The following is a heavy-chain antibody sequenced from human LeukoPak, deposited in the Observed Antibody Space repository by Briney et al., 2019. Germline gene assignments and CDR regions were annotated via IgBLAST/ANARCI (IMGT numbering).Heavy chain of an antibody. CDR3: AKGVSGWPYYFDY. CDR2: ISSSSSTI. J-gene: IGHJ4*02. Sequence: GGSLRLSCAASGFTFSSYSMNWVRQAPGKGLEWVSYISSSSSTIYYADSVKGRFTISRDNAKNSLYLQMNSLRAEDTAVYYCAKGVSGWPYYFDYWGRGTLVTVSS. D-gene: IGHD6-19*01. CDR1: GFTFSSYS. V-gene: IGHV3-48*01.